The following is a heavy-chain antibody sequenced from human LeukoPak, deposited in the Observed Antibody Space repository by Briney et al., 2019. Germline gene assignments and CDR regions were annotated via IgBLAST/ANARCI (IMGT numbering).Heavy chain of an antibody. J-gene: IGHJ6*02. CDR2: IYYSGTT. D-gene: IGHD4-17*01. Sequence: SETLSLTCTVSGGSISYYYWSWIRQSPGKGLEWIGYIYYSGTTNYNPSLKSRVTISVDTSKNQFSLQLRSVAAADTAVYYCAREDPQTTVPEGMDVWGQGTAVTVSS. V-gene: IGHV4-59*01. CDR3: AREDPQTTVPEGMDV. CDR1: GGSISYYY.